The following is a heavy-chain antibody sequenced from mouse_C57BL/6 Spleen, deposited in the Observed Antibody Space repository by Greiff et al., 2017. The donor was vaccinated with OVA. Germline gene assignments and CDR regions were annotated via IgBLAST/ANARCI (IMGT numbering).Heavy chain of an antibody. CDR2: IYPRSGNT. Sequence: VKLVESGAELARPGASVKLSCKASGYTFTSYGISWVKQRTGQGLEWIGEIYPRSGNTYYNEKFKGKATLTADKSSSTAYMELRSLTSEDSAVYFCARGTTVGDWYFDVWGTGTTVTVSS. CDR1: GYTFTSYG. CDR3: ARGTTVGDWYFDV. D-gene: IGHD1-1*01. J-gene: IGHJ1*03. V-gene: IGHV1-81*01.